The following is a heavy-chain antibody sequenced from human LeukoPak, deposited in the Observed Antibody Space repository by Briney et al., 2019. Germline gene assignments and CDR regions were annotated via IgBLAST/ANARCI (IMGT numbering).Heavy chain of an antibody. CDR2: ISSSGSYI. V-gene: IGHV3-21*01. J-gene: IGHJ4*02. CDR3: ARGRPAHPEGSDY. CDR1: GFTFSTYT. Sequence: GGSLRLSCAASGFTFSTYTMNWVRQAPGKGLEWVSSISSSGSYIYYADSVKGRFTISRDNAKNSLYLQMDSLRAEDTAVYYCARGRPAHPEGSDYWGQGTLVTVSS.